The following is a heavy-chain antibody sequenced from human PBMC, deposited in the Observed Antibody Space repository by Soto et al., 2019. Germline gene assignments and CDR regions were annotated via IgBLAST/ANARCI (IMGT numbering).Heavy chain of an antibody. CDR2: ISSSSSYI. D-gene: IGHD3-3*01. CDR3: ARADVLRFLEWLYPRGAACDI. CDR1: GFTFSSYS. V-gene: IGHV3-21*01. J-gene: IGHJ3*02. Sequence: PGGSLRLSCAASGFTFSSYSMNWVRQAPGKGLEWVSSISSSSSYIYYADSVKGRFTISRDNAKNSLYLQMNSLRAEDTAVYYCARADVLRFLEWLYPRGAACDIWGQGTMVTVSS.